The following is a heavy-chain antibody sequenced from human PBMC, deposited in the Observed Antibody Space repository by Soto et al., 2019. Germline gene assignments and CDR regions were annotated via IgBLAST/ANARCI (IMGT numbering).Heavy chain of an antibody. D-gene: IGHD1-7*01. CDR2: IDPTDSYS. V-gene: IGHV5-10-1*01. J-gene: IGHJ4*02. CDR1: GYSSTSDW. Sequence: GESLKISCKGSGYSSTSDWITWVRQMPGKGLEWMGTIDPTDSYSNYRPSFQGHVTISADKSISTAYLQWSSLKVSDTAMYYCARLTRNYFFDYWGQGTLVTVSS. CDR3: ARLTRNYFFDY.